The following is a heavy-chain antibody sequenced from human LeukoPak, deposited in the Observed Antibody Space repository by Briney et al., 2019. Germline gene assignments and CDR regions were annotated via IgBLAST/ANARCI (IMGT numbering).Heavy chain of an antibody. CDR2: IYYSGST. J-gene: IGHJ5*02. CDR3: ARDVLLMGASDLLS. D-gene: IGHD1-26*01. V-gene: IGHV4-59*01. CDR1: GGSISNYY. Sequence: SETLSLTCTVSGGSISNYYWSWIRQPPGKGLEWIGYIYYSGSTTYNPSLKSRVTISVDTSKNQFSLKLSSVTAADTAVYYCARDVLLMGASDLLSWGQGTLVTVSS.